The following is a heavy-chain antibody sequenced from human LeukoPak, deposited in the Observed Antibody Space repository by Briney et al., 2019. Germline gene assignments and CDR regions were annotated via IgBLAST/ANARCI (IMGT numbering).Heavy chain of an antibody. D-gene: IGHD5-24*01. V-gene: IGHV4-39*01. CDR2: IYYSGNT. CDR3: ARRGGYKSFDY. Sequence: SETLSLTCTVSGGSLSSSSYYWGWIRQPPGKGLEWIENIYYSGNTYYNPSLKSRVTISVDTSNNQFSLKLTSVTAADTAVYYCARRGGYKSFDYWGQGTLVTVSS. CDR1: GGSLSSSSYY. J-gene: IGHJ4*02.